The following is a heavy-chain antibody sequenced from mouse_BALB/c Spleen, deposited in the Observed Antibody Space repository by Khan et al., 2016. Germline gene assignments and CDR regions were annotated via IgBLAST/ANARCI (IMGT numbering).Heavy chain of an antibody. Sequence: EVQLQESGPGLVKPSQSLSLTCTVTGYSITSDYAWNWIRQFPGNKLEWMGYISYSGSTSYNPSLKSRISITRDTSKNQFFLQLNSVTTADTATYYCARSGGNYPFWYFDVWGAGTTVTVSS. CDR3: ARSGGNYPFWYFDV. J-gene: IGHJ1*01. D-gene: IGHD2-1*01. CDR2: ISYSGST. CDR1: GYSITSDYA. V-gene: IGHV3-2*02.